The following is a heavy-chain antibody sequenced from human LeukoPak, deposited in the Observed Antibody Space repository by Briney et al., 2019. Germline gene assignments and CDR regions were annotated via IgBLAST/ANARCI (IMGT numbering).Heavy chain of an antibody. CDR2: IIPILGIA. CDR3: ARDSSSWSYSDY. J-gene: IGHJ4*02. V-gene: IGHV1-69*04. CDR1: GGTFSSYA. D-gene: IGHD6-13*01. Sequence: ASVKVSCKASGGTFSSYAISWVRQAPGQGLEWMGRIIPILGIANYAQKFQGRVAITADKSTSTAYMELSSLRSEDTAVYYCARDSSSWSYSDYWGQGTLVTASS.